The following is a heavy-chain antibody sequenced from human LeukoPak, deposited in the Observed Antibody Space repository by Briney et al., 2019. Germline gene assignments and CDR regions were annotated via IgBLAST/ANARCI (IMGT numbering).Heavy chain of an antibody. J-gene: IGHJ3*02. V-gene: IGHV1-69*06. D-gene: IGHD3-22*01. Sequence: GASVKVSCKASGGTFSSYAISWVRQAPGQGLEWMGGIIPIFGTAIYAQKFQGRVTMTEDTSTDTAYMELSSLRSEDTAVYYCATDQYYYDSSGYPRALYAFDIWGQGTMVTVSS. CDR1: GGTFSSYA. CDR2: IIPIFGTA. CDR3: ATDQYYYDSSGYPRALYAFDI.